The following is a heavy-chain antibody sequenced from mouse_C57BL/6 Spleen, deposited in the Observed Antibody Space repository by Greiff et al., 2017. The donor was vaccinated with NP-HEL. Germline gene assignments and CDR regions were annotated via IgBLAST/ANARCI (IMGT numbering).Heavy chain of an antibody. CDR3: SIWRILQLDY. CDR2: IHPSDSDT. J-gene: IGHJ2*01. D-gene: IGHD1-1*01. Sequence: VQLQQPGAELVKPGASVKVSCTASSYTFTSYWMHWVKQRPGQGLEWFGSIHPSDSDTNYNQKFKGKATLTVDKSSSTAYMQLGSLTSEDSAVYYGSIWRILQLDYWGQGTTLTVSA. CDR1: SYTFTSYW. V-gene: IGHV1-74*01.